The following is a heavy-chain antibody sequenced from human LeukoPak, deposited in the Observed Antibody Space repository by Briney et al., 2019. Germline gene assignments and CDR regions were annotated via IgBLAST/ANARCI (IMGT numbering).Heavy chain of an antibody. J-gene: IGHJ3*02. D-gene: IGHD1/OR15-1a*01. CDR1: GFTFSSYE. CDR3: ASGQTGTLDAFDI. Sequence: PGGSLRLSCAASGFTFSSYEMNWVRQAPGKGLEWVSYISSSGGTIFYADSVKGRFTISRDNAKNSLYLQMNSLRAEDTAVYYCASGQTGTLDAFDIWGQGTMVTVSS. CDR2: ISSSGGTI. V-gene: IGHV3-48*03.